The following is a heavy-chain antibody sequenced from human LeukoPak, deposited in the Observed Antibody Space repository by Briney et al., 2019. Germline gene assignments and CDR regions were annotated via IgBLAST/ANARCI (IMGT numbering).Heavy chain of an antibody. CDR3: ASYGGKGACFDY. CDR1: GGSISSYY. J-gene: IGHJ4*02. Sequence: SEALSLTCTVSGGSISSYYWNWIRQPPGKGLEWIGYVFYSGSTNYNPSLKSRVTISVDTSKNQFSLKLSSVTAADTAVYFCASYGGKGACFDYWGQGILVTVSS. V-gene: IGHV4-59*01. D-gene: IGHD4-23*01. CDR2: VFYSGST.